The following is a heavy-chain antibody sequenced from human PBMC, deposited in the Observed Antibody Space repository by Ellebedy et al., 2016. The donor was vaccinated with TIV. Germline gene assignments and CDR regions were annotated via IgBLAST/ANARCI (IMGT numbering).Heavy chain of an antibody. D-gene: IGHD3-3*01. CDR3: AKTRASGYYIDY. J-gene: IGHJ4*02. CDR2: ISYDGSNK. V-gene: IGHV3-30-3*02. Sequence: GESLKISCAASGFTFSSYAMHWVRQAPGKGLEWVAVISYDGSNKYYADSVKGRFTISRDNSKNTLYLQMNSLRAEDTAVYYCAKTRASGYYIDYWGQGTLVTVSS. CDR1: GFTFSSYA.